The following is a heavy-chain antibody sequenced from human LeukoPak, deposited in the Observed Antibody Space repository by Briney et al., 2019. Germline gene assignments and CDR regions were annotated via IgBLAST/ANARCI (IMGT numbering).Heavy chain of an antibody. CDR3: AKVGSGWYGVDY. Sequence: PGGSLRLSCAVSGIIFSSYGIHWGRQAPGKGLGWVSFIRYDGTNKYDADSVKGRFTISRDNSKNTLYLQMNSLRAEDTAVYYCAKVGSGWYGVDYWGQGTVVSVSS. J-gene: IGHJ4*02. CDR2: IRYDGTNK. V-gene: IGHV3-30*02. CDR1: GIIFSSYG. D-gene: IGHD6-19*01.